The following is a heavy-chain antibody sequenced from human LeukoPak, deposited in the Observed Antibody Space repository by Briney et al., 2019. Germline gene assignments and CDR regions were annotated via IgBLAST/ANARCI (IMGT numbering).Heavy chain of an antibody. Sequence: ASVKVSCKASGYTFTGYYMHWVRQAPGQGLEWMGWINPNSGGTNYAQKFQGRVTMTRDTSISTAYMELSRLRSDDTAVYYCAREDLYCSGGSCYNWFDPWGQGTLVTVSS. V-gene: IGHV1-2*02. J-gene: IGHJ5*02. CDR3: AREDLYCSGGSCYNWFDP. D-gene: IGHD2-15*01. CDR1: GYTFTGYY. CDR2: INPNSGGT.